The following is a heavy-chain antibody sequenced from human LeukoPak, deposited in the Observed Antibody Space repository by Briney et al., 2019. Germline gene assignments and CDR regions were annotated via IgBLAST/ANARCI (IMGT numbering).Heavy chain of an antibody. CDR3: ARAPVVSGQYWGYFDY. CDR1: GGSISSYY. D-gene: IGHD2/OR15-2a*01. CDR2: IYYSGST. Sequence: KPSETLSLTCTVSGGSISSYYWSWIRQPPGKGLEWIGRIYYSGSTNYNPSLKSRVTISVDTSKNQFSLKLSSVTAADTAVYYCARAPVVSGQYWGYFDYWGQGTLVTVSS. J-gene: IGHJ4*02. V-gene: IGHV4-59*01.